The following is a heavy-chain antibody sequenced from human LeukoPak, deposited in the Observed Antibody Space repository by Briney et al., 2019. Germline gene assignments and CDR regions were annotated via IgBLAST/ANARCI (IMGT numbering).Heavy chain of an antibody. J-gene: IGHJ6*03. V-gene: IGHV1-69*05. CDR1: GGTFSSYA. Sequence: SVKVSCKASGGTFSSYAISWVRQAPGQGLEWMGGIIPIFGTANYAQKFQGRVTITTDEPTSTAYMELSSLRSEDTAVYYCAGSKVDTVYYYYMDVWGKGTTVTVSS. CDR2: IIPIFGTA. D-gene: IGHD5-18*01. CDR3: AGSKVDTVYYYYMDV.